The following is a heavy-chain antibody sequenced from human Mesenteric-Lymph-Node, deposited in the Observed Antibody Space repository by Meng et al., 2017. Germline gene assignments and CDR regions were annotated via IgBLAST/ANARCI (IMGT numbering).Heavy chain of an antibody. Sequence: GESLKISCAASGFMFGDYEMNWVRQTPGKGLEWISYIRSSGTTTYYADSVKGRFTISRDNSKNTLYLQMDSLRTEHTAVYYFASGGSGGRNWNDGGFDYWGQGTLVTVSS. D-gene: IGHD1-1*01. CDR3: ASGGSGGRNWNDGGFDY. CDR1: GFMFGDYE. CDR2: IRSSGTTT. V-gene: IGHV3-48*03. J-gene: IGHJ4*02.